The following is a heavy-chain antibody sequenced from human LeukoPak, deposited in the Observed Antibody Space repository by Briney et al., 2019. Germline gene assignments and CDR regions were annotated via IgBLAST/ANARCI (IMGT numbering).Heavy chain of an antibody. D-gene: IGHD7-27*01. J-gene: IGHJ4*02. CDR2: TYYRSKWYK. V-gene: IGHV6-1*01. CDR3: ARPLGTLDN. CDR1: GDSVSSNSAA. Sequence: SQTLSLTCAISGDSVSSNSAAWNWIRQSPARGLEWLGRTYYRSKWYKEYAVSVKGRITINPDTSKNQFSLQLNSVSPEDTGVYYCARPLGTLDNWGQGTLVTVSS.